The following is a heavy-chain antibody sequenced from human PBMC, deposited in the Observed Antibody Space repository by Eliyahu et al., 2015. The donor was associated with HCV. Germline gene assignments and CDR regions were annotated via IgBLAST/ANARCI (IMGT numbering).Heavy chain of an antibody. Sequence: QVQLVQSGAEVXKPGASVXVSCKASXYPXSDYYXXWVRPAPGQGLEWMGWINPKNGDTKYAPRFQGRVTVTGDTSISTAYMDLSSLRSDDTALYYCARDPPGGYSAIDFWGQGTLVTVSS. J-gene: IGHJ4*02. V-gene: IGHV1-2*02. CDR2: INPKNGDT. CDR1: XYPXSDYY. CDR3: ARDPPGGYSAIDF. D-gene: IGHD3-10*01.